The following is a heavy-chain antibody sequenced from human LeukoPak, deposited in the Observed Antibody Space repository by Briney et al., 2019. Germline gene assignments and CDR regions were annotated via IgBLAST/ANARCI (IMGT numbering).Heavy chain of an antibody. CDR3: AKDTGLGYQPLSGLDY. D-gene: IGHD2-2*01. V-gene: IGHV3-30*02. J-gene: IGHJ4*02. CDR2: IRYDGSNK. Sequence: PGGSLRLSCAASGFTFSTYAMTWVRQAPGKGLEWVAFIRYDGSNKYYADSVKGRFTISRDNSKNTLYLQMNSLRAEDTAVYYCAKDTGLGYQPLSGLDYWGQGTLVTVSS. CDR1: GFTFSTYA.